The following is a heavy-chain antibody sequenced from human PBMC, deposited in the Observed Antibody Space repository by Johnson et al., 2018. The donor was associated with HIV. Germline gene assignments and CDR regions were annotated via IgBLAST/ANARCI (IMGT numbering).Heavy chain of an antibody. Sequence: MQLVESGGGLVQPGGSLRLSCAASGFTFTDHYMDWVRQAPGKGLEWVGRISNKANSYTTEYAASVKGRFTILRDDSKTSLYLQMSSLKTEDPAVYYCATSYLEWLFDDGHAFDIWGQGTMVTVSS. CDR3: ATSYLEWLFDDGHAFDI. D-gene: IGHD3-3*01. V-gene: IGHV3-72*01. CDR1: GFTFTDHY. CDR2: ISNKANSYTT. J-gene: IGHJ3*02.